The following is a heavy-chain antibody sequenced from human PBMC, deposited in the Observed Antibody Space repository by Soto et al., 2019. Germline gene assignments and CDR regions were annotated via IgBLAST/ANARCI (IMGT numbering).Heavy chain of an antibody. D-gene: IGHD4-17*01. CDR3: ARAHGSGDVDY. Sequence: QVQLLQSGAEVKEPGASVKVSCKSSGYTFNNYDINWVRQATGQGLEWMGWMNPNSGNTGYAQKVQGRVTMTRSTSISTAYMELTSLRSDDTAVYYCARAHGSGDVDYWGQGTLVTVSS. CDR1: GYTFNNYD. J-gene: IGHJ4*02. CDR2: MNPNSGNT. V-gene: IGHV1-8*01.